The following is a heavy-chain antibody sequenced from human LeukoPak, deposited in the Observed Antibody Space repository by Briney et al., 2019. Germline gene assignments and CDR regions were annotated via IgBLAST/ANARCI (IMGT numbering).Heavy chain of an antibody. J-gene: IGHJ5*02. CDR3: ALHINGDYESRFDP. V-gene: IGHV3-53*01. D-gene: IGHD4-17*01. Sequence: GGSLRLSCAASGFIVSRNYMSWVRQAPGKGLEWVSVIYSGGSTFYADSVKDRFTISRDNSNNTLYLQMNSLRAEDTAVYYCALHINGDYESRFDPWGQGTLVTVSS. CDR2: IYSGGST. CDR1: GFIVSRNY.